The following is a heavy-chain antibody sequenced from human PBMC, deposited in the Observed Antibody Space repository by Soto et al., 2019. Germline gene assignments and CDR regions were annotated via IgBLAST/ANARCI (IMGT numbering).Heavy chain of an antibody. D-gene: IGHD4-17*01. Sequence: LRLSCAASGFTFSTYPMIWVRQAPGKGLECVGSISDSGANTYYADSVRGRFTISRDNSKNTLYLQMNSLGDDDTAVYYCAKILSMVTSYYYGMDVWGHGTTVTVSS. CDR2: ISDSGANT. CDR3: AKILSMVTSYYYGMDV. J-gene: IGHJ6*02. CDR1: GFTFSTYP. V-gene: IGHV3-23*01.